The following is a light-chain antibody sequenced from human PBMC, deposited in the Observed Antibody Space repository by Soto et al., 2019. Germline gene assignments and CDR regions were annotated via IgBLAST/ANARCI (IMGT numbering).Light chain of an antibody. J-gene: IGKJ1*01. CDR3: QLEG. CDR2: GAS. V-gene: IGKV3-20*01. Sequence: EIVLTQSPGTLSLSPGERATLSCRASQTIVGTYLAWYQQKPGQAPRLLIYGASSRASGIPDRFSGGGSGTDVTLTINRLEPEDSAVYYCQLEGFGQGTKVEI. CDR1: QTIVGTY.